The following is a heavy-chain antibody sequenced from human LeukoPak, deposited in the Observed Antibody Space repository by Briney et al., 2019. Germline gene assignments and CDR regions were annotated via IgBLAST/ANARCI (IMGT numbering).Heavy chain of an antibody. V-gene: IGHV1-18*01. J-gene: IGHJ5*01. CDR1: GYTFTSYG. Sequence: ASVKVSCKASGYTFTSYGISWVRQAPGQGLEWMGWISAYNGNTNYAQKLQGRVTMTTDTSTSTAYMELRSLRSDDTAVYYCARLIAIGSSAGGWFEPWGQGTLVNVSS. CDR3: ARLIAIGSSAGGWFEP. D-gene: IGHD6-6*01. CDR2: ISAYNGNT.